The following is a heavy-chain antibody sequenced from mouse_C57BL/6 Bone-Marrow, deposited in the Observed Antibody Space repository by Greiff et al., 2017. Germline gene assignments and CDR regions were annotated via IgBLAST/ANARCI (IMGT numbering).Heavy chain of an antibody. CDR3: ARAYGSSYRFDY. J-gene: IGHJ2*01. CDR2: IHPNSGST. D-gene: IGHD1-1*01. CDR1: GYTFTSYW. Sequence: VQLQQPGAELVKPGASVKLSCKASGYTFTSYWMHWVKQRPGQGLEWIGMIHPNSGSTNYNEKFKSKATLTVDKSSSTANMQLSSLTSEDSAVYDCARAYGSSYRFDYWGRGTTLTVSS. V-gene: IGHV1-64*01.